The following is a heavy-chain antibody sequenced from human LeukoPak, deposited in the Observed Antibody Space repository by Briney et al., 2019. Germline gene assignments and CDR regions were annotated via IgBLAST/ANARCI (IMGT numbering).Heavy chain of an antibody. CDR1: GFTLSSYA. CDR2: ISVSGGST. Sequence: PGGSLRLSCAASGFTLSSYAMSWVRPAPGKGLEWVSAISVSGGSTYYADSVKGRFTISRDNSKNTLYLQMNSLRAEDTAVYYCAKDGDIVVVPAATSHLDYWGQGTLVTVSS. J-gene: IGHJ4*02. D-gene: IGHD2-2*01. V-gene: IGHV3-23*01. CDR3: AKDGDIVVVPAATSHLDY.